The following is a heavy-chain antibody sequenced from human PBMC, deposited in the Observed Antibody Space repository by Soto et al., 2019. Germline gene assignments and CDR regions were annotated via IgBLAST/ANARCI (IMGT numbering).Heavy chain of an antibody. CDR2: ISSSSSYI. CDR3: ARDGLGSFDYYYYYGMDV. D-gene: IGHD3-16*01. V-gene: IGHV3-21*01. Sequence: GGSLRLSCAASGVTFSSYSMNWVRQAPGKGLEWVSSISSSSSYIYYADSVKGRFTISRDNAKNSLYLQMNSLRAEDTAVYYCARDGLGSFDYYYYYGMDVWGQGTTVTVSS. J-gene: IGHJ6*02. CDR1: GVTFSSYS.